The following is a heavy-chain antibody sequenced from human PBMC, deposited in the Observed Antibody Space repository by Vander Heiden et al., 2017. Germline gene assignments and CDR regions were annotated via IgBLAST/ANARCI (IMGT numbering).Heavy chain of an antibody. Sequence: QLQLQESGPGLVKPSETLSLTCTVSDWSISTNFCWGWVRQPPGKGLEWIGDVYYLVSTFYKPSLKSRVAISIDTSKNQFSLKLTSVTAADTAVYYCVRRTVAGVVYISPTFDSWGPGTLVTVSS. CDR2: VYYLVST. CDR1: DWSISTNFC. J-gene: IGHJ4*02. D-gene: IGHD1-1*01. V-gene: IGHV4-39*01. CDR3: VRRTVAGVVYISPTFDS.